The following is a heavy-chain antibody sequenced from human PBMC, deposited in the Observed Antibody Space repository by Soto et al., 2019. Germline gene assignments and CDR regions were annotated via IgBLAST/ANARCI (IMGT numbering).Heavy chain of an antibody. D-gene: IGHD1-26*01. J-gene: IGHJ6*02. CDR3: AKGGAIVAAGTRVYLYNAMDV. Sequence: ASLKVSCKASGYTFTGYYVHWVRQAPGQGLAWMGWINPNSGDTYFAQRFQGRVTMNRDTSIGTAYMELRGLTSDDTAEYYCAKGGAIVAAGTRVYLYNAMDVWGQGTTVTVSS. V-gene: IGHV1-2*02. CDR1: GYTFTGYY. CDR2: INPNSGDT.